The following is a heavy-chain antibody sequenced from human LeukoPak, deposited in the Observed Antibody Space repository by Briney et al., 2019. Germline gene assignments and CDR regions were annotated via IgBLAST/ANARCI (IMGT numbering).Heavy chain of an antibody. CDR3: AAGLGTSDSDS. J-gene: IGHJ4*02. D-gene: IGHD7-27*01. CDR1: GFTFSDAW. Sequence: GGSLRLSCAASGFTFSDAWTSWVRQAPGKGLESVGRIKRVVDGETADYAGPVKGRFTISRDDSKDTLYLQMTSLKTDDTAVYYCAAGLGTSDSDSWGQGTLVTVSS. CDR2: IKRVVDGETA. V-gene: IGHV3-15*01.